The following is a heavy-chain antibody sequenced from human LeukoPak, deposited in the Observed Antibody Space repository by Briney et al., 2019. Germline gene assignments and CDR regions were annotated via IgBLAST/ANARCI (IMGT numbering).Heavy chain of an antibody. J-gene: IGHJ4*02. D-gene: IGHD3-10*01. V-gene: IGHV4-31*03. CDR3: ARGGNRFGGFYFDY. Sequence: SETLSITCTVSADSLSSGGHYWAWIRQFPGKGLESIGFIHHSGRSRHNPSLKDRVAISVDTSRKRFALKLSSVTAADTAMYYCARGGNRFGGFYFDYWGQGIQVIVSS. CDR2: IHHSGRS. CDR1: ADSLSSGGHY.